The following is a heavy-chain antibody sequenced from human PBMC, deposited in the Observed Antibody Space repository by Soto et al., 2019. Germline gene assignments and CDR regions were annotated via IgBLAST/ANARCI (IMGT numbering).Heavy chain of an antibody. D-gene: IGHD5-12*01. CDR2: IYPGDSDT. J-gene: IGHJ6*02. CDR3: ARQSSGYDFTYGMDV. Sequence: GESLKISCKGSGYSFTSYSIGWVRQMPGKGLEWMGIIYPGDSDTRYSPSFQGQVTISADKSISTAYLQWSSLKASDTAMYYCARQSSGYDFTYGMDVWGQGTTVTVSS. CDR1: GYSFTSYS. V-gene: IGHV5-51*01.